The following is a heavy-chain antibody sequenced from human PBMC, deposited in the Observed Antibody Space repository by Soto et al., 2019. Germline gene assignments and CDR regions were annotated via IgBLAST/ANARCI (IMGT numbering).Heavy chain of an antibody. D-gene: IGHD2-2*01. CDR3: AREIVVARGASYFDY. J-gene: IGHJ4*02. CDR1: GFTFSSDW. CDR2: IRQDGSEK. V-gene: IGHV3-7*04. Sequence: GGSLRLSCVGSGFTFSSDWMTWVRQAPGKGLEWVGNIRQDGSEKNYVDSVKGRFTISRDNAKNSLYLQMNSLRAEDTAVYYCAREIVVARGASYFDYWGPGTLVTVSS.